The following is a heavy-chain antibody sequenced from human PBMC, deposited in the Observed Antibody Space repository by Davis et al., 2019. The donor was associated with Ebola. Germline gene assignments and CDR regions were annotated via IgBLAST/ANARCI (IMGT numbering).Heavy chain of an antibody. V-gene: IGHV3-48*04. CDR1: GFTFSSYS. Sequence: PGGSLRLSCAASGFTFSSYSMNWVRQAPGKGLEWVSYISSSSSTIYYADSVKGRFTISRDNAKNSLYLQMNSLRAEDTAVYYCARGGTLDTIFGVVIIADDAFDIWGQGTMVTVSS. J-gene: IGHJ3*02. CDR2: ISSSSSTI. D-gene: IGHD3-3*01. CDR3: ARGGTLDTIFGVVIIADDAFDI.